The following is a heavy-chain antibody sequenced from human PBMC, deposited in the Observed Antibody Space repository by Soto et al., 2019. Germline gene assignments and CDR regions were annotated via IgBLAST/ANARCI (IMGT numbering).Heavy chain of an antibody. CDR3: ARQEIGYDDSSGYYFDY. Sequence: LSLTCTVSGGSISSSSYYWGWIRQPPGKGLEWIGSIYYSGSTYYNPSLKSRVTISVDTSKNQFSLKLSSVTAADTAVYYCARQEIGYDDSSGYYFDYWGQGTLVTVSS. D-gene: IGHD3-22*01. V-gene: IGHV4-39*01. CDR1: GGSISSSSYY. J-gene: IGHJ4*02. CDR2: IYYSGST.